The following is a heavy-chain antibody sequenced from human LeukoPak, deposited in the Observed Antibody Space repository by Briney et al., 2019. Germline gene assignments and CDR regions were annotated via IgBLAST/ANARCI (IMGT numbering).Heavy chain of an antibody. D-gene: IGHD6-6*01. Sequence: SETLSLTCAVYGGSFSGYYWSWIRQPPGKGLEWIGEINHSGSTNYNPSLKGRVTISVDTSKNQFSLKLSSVTAADTAVYYCAAGIAARPSVNFDYWGQGTLVTVSS. J-gene: IGHJ4*02. V-gene: IGHV4-34*01. CDR1: GGSFSGYY. CDR3: AAGIAARPSVNFDY. CDR2: INHSGST.